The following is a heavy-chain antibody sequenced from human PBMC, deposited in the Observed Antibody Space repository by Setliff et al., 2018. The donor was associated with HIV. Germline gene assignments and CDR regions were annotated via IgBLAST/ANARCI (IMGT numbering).Heavy chain of an antibody. V-gene: IGHV1-8*03. CDR3: ARDRRIQPNWPTGVGMDV. D-gene: IGHD5-18*01. CDR1: GDTFSTYV. CDR2: VNANDGST. Sequence: ASVKVSCKSSGDTFSTYVFTWVRQAPGQGLEWMGWVNANDGSTSYALKLQGRVTITRDTSASTAYMELSSLRSEDTAVYYCARDRRIQPNWPTGVGMDVWGQGTTVTVSS. J-gene: IGHJ6*02.